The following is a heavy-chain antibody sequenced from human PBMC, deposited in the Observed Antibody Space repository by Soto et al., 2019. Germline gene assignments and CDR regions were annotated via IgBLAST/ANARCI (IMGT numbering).Heavy chain of an antibody. Sequence: GGSLRLSCAASGFTFSSYAIHWVRQAPGKGLEWVAVISYDGSNKYYADSVKGRFTISRDNSKNTLYLQMNSLRAEDTAVYYCARGHGATVLGLRVYYYYGMDVWGQGTTVTVSS. J-gene: IGHJ6*02. D-gene: IGHD1-26*01. CDR2: ISYDGSNK. CDR1: GFTFSSYA. CDR3: ARGHGATVLGLRVYYYYGMDV. V-gene: IGHV3-30-3*01.